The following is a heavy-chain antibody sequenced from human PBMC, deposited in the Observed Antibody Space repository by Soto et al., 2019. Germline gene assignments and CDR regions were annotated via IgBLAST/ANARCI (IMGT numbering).Heavy chain of an antibody. CDR3: ARDVGATGD. D-gene: IGHD1-26*01. V-gene: IGHV1-3*01. J-gene: IGHJ4*02. Sequence: QVQLVQSGAEVKKPGASVKVSCKASGYTFTSHAMHWVRQAPGQSLGWMGGINAGNGNTKYSQKFQGRVTITRATSASPAYMELSSLRSEDTAVYYCARDVGATGDCGQGTLVTVSS. CDR2: INAGNGNT. CDR1: GYTFTSHA.